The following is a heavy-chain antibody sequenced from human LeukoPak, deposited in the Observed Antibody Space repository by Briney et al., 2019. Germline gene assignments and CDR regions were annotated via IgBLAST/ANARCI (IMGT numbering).Heavy chain of an antibody. CDR2: IKQDGSEK. Sequence: GGSLRLSCAASGFTFSSYWMSWVRQAPGKGLEWVANIKQDGSEKYYVDSVKGRFTISRDNAKNSLYLQMNNLRAEDTAVYYCAKDRYSMVRGVYIPRWGQGTLVTVSS. CDR1: GFTFSSYW. V-gene: IGHV3-7*03. D-gene: IGHD3-10*01. J-gene: IGHJ4*02. CDR3: AKDRYSMVRGVYIPR.